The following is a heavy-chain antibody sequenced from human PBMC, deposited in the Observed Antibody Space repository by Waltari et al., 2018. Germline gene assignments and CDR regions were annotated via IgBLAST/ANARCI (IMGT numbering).Heavy chain of an antibody. D-gene: IGHD4-17*01. J-gene: IGHJ4*02. CDR1: GFMFGDFS. CDR2: ISFSSTTI. Sequence: EVQLVESGGGLVQPGGSLRLSCAASGFMFGDFSMNWVRQAPGKGLEWISYISFSSTTISYADSVKGRFTISRDNAKNSLYLQMNSLRAEDTAVYYCARDLDKYGHGTPNDYWGQGTLVTVSS. CDR3: ARDLDKYGHGTPNDY. V-gene: IGHV3-48*04.